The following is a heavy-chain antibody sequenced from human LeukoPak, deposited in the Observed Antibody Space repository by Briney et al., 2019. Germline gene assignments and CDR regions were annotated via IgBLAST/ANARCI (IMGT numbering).Heavy chain of an antibody. CDR3: ATYYYDSSGYPYYFDY. Sequence: GASVKVSCKASGGTFSSYAISWVRQAPGQGLEWMGWISAYNGNTNYAQKLQGRVTMTTDTSTSTAYMELRSLRSDDTAVYYCATYYYDSSGYPYYFDYWGQGTLVTVSS. CDR1: GGTFSSYA. D-gene: IGHD3-22*01. J-gene: IGHJ4*02. CDR2: ISAYNGNT. V-gene: IGHV1-18*01.